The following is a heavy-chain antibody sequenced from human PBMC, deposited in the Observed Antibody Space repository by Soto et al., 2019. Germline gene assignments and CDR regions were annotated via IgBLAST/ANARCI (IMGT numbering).Heavy chain of an antibody. CDR2: TYYRSKWYN. D-gene: IGHD3-3*01. CDR3: ARSITIFGVVIPMFDY. CDR1: GDSVSSNSAA. J-gene: IGHJ4*02. V-gene: IGHV6-1*01. Sequence: SQTLSLTCAISGDSVSSNSAAWNWIRQSPSRGLEWLGRTYYRSKWYNDYAVSVKSRITINPDTSKNQFSLQLNSVTPEDTAVYYRARSITIFGVVIPMFDYWGQGTLVTVSS.